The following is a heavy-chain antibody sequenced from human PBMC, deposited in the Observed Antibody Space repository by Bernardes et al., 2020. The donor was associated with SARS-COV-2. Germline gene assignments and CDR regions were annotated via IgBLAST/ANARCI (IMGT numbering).Heavy chain of an antibody. CDR2: MNPNSGNT. D-gene: IGHD5-12*01. Sequence: ASVKVSCKASGYTFTTYDINWMRQAPGQGLEWMGWMNPNSGNTDYAQKFQGRVTMTRNSSITTAYMELSSLRFEDTAVYYCARDLGLGDGYSFDYWGQGTLVTVSS. J-gene: IGHJ4*02. CDR1: GYTFTTYD. CDR3: ARDLGLGDGYSFDY. V-gene: IGHV1-8*01.